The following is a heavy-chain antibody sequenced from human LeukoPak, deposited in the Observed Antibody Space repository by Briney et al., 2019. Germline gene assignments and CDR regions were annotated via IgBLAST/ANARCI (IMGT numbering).Heavy chain of an antibody. CDR3: ARDPFGELFSDY. V-gene: IGHV3-23*01. D-gene: IGHD3-10*01. CDR2: ISGSGGST. Sequence: GGSLRLFCAASGFTFGSYGMSWVRQAPGKGLEWVSAISGSGGSTYYADSVKGRFTISRDNSKNTLYLQMNSLRAEDTAVYYYARDPFGELFSDYWGQGTLVTVSS. J-gene: IGHJ4*02. CDR1: GFTFGSYG.